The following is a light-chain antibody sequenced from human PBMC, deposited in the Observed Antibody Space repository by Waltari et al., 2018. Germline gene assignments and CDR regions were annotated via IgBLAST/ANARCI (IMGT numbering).Light chain of an antibody. CDR1: KLDNKN. J-gene: IGLJ2*01. Sequence: SYELTQPPSVSVSPGQTASITCPGDKLDNKNACWYQQKPGQSPVLVMFQDTKRPSGIPGRFSGSKSGNTATLTISGTQATDEADFYCQTWDNSVVVFGGGTKLTVL. CDR3: QTWDNSVVV. V-gene: IGLV3-1*01. CDR2: QDT.